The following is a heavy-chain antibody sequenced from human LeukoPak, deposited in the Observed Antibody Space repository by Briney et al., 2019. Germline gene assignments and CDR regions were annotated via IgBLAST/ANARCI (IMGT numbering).Heavy chain of an antibody. J-gene: IGHJ3*02. D-gene: IGHD3-9*01. CDR1: GFTFSSYG. V-gene: IGHV3-30*18. CDR2: ISFDGTNK. CDR3: AKGVLRYFDWGKGAFDI. Sequence: GGSLRLSCAASGFTFSSYGMHWVRQAPGKGLEWVAVISFDGTNKFYAESVKGRFTISRDNSKNTLYLQMNSVTTEDTAVYYCAKGVLRYFDWGKGAFDIWGQGTVVTVSS.